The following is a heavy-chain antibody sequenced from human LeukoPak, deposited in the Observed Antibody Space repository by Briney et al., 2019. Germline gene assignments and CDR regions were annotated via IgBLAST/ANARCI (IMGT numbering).Heavy chain of an antibody. Sequence: GGSLRLSCAASGFTFSNYAMSWVRQAPGKGLEWVSSLSDNGGSPYYADSVKGRFTISRDNSKNTLYLHMNSLRVEDTAVYYCAKDPETYSSRWFDSWGQGTLVTVYS. D-gene: IGHD2-21*01. V-gene: IGHV3-23*01. J-gene: IGHJ5*01. CDR2: LSDNGGSP. CDR1: GFTFSNYA. CDR3: AKDPETYSSRWFDS.